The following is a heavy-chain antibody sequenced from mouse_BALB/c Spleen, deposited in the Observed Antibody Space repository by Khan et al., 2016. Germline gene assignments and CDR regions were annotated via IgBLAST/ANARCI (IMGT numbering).Heavy chain of an antibody. CDR3: ARGMITTFDY. D-gene: IGHD2-4*01. CDR1: GYSITSDYA. J-gene: IGHJ2*01. Sequence: EVQLQESGPGLVKPSQSLSLTCTVTGYSITSDYAWNWIRQLPGNKLEWMGYISYSDSTNYNPSLKSRISITRDTSTNQSFLQFNSVTTEDTDTYDCARGMITTFDYWGQGTTLAVSS. CDR2: ISYSDST. V-gene: IGHV3-2*02.